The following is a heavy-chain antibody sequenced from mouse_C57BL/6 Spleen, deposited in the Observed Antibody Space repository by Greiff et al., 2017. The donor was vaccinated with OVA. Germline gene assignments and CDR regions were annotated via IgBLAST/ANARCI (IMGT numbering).Heavy chain of an antibody. J-gene: IGHJ4*01. V-gene: IGHV5-15*01. CDR1: GFTFSDYG. Sequence: EVQLQASGGGLVQPGGSLKLSCAASGFTFSDYGMAWVRQAPRKGPEWVAFISNLAYSIYYADTVTGRFTISRENAKNTLDLEMSSLRSEDTAMYYCARQGYYDYDYAMDYWGQGTSVTVSS. D-gene: IGHD2-4*01. CDR2: ISNLAYSI. CDR3: ARQGYYDYDYAMDY.